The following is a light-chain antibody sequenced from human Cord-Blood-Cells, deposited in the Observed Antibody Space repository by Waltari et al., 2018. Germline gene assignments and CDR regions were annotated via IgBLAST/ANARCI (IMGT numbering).Light chain of an antibody. Sequence: DIQMTQSPSTLSASVGDRVTITCRASQSISSWLAWFQQKPGKARKLLIYKASSLESGVPSRFSGSGSGTEFTLTISSLQTDDFATYYCQQYNSYSYTFGQGTKLEIK. J-gene: IGKJ2*01. CDR1: QSISSW. CDR2: KAS. V-gene: IGKV1-5*03. CDR3: QQYNSYSYT.